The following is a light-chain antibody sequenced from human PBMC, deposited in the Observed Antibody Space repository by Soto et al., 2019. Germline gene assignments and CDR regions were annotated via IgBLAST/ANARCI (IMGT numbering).Light chain of an antibody. CDR3: QQYNSYPWT. J-gene: IGKJ1*01. CDR2: EAS. V-gene: IGKV1-5*03. CDR1: QSIGRW. Sequence: DIPMTQSPSTLSASLGDRVTITCRASQSIGRWLAWYQQKPGKAPALLIYEASSLESGVPSRFSGSGSGTDFTLAISTLQPDDFATYYCQQYNSYPWTFGQGPKVEIK.